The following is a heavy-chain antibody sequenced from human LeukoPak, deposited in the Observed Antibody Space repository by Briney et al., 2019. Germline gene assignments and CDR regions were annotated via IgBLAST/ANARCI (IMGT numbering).Heavy chain of an antibody. V-gene: IGHV3-23*01. Sequence: GGSLRLSCAASGFHFSNYVMTWVRQAPGKGLEWVSGISGSGGKTYYADSVTGRFTISRDNSKNTLHLQMNSLKDEDTAVCYCAIGERFIDAFEFWGQGTVVTVSS. CDR2: ISGSGGKT. CDR1: GFHFSNYV. J-gene: IGHJ3*01. CDR3: AIGERFIDAFEF.